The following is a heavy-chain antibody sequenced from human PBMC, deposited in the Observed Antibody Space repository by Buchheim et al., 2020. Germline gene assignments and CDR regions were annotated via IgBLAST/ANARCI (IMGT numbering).Heavy chain of an antibody. J-gene: IGHJ4*02. CDR2: IYFSGGS. CDR1: GGSISGYY. D-gene: IGHD6-19*01. CDR3: ARDALVGGWPIFDH. Sequence: QVQLQESGPGLVKPSETLSLSCTVSGGSISGYYYSWIRLSPGKGLEWIGHIYFSGGSSYNPSLKSRVTMSAETAKHQLPLKLTSVSAADTAVYYCARDALVGGWPIFDHWGQGTL. V-gene: IGHV4-59*01.